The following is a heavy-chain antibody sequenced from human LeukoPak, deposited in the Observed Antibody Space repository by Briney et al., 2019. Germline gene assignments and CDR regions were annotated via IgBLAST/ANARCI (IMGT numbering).Heavy chain of an antibody. CDR3: AREKSPERKTWLQLGAFDV. V-gene: IGHV4-39*07. J-gene: IGHJ3*01. D-gene: IGHD5-24*01. Sequence: PSETLSLTCTVSGGSISSSSYYWGWIRQPPGKGLEWIGSIYYSGSTYYNPSLKSRVTLSIDTSKSQLSFQLTSVTAADTAVYYCAREKSPERKTWLQLGAFDVWGQGTVVTVSS. CDR2: IYYSGST. CDR1: GGSISSSSYY.